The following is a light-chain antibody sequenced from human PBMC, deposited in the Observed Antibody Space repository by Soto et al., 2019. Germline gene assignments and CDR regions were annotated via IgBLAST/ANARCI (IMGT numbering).Light chain of an antibody. V-gene: IGKV3-15*01. Sequence: EIVMTQSPATLSVSPGERATLSCRASQSVGSDLAWCQQKPGQAPRLLIYGASTRATGIPARFSGSGSGTEFTLTISSLQSEDFAAYYCQQYNKWPPWTFGQGTKVDIK. CDR1: QSVGSD. CDR3: QQYNKWPPWT. J-gene: IGKJ1*01. CDR2: GAS.